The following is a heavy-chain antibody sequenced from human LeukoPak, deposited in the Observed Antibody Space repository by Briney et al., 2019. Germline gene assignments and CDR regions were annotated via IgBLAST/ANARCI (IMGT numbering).Heavy chain of an antibody. CDR3: AKDIAAIYYGSGSYTDY. CDR1: GFTFDDYG. D-gene: IGHD3-10*01. Sequence: GGSLRLSCVVSGFTFDDYGMSWVRQGPGKGLEWVSGIHWNGGSTGYADSVKGRFTISRDNAKNSLYLQMNSLRAEDTALYYCAKDIAAIYYGSGSYTDYWGQGTLVTVSS. V-gene: IGHV3-20*04. CDR2: IHWNGGST. J-gene: IGHJ4*02.